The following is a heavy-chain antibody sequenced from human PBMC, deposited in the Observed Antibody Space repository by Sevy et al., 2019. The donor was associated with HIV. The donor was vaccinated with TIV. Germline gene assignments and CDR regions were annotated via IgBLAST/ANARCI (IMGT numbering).Heavy chain of an antibody. Sequence: SETLSLTCAVSGGSISSGGYSWSWIRQPPGKGLEWIGYIYHSGSTYYNPSLKSRVTISVDRSKNQFSLKLSSVTAADTAEYYCARGDYYDSSGLTPGFFDYWGQGTLVTVSS. J-gene: IGHJ4*02. CDR3: ARGDYYDSSGLTPGFFDY. D-gene: IGHD3-22*01. V-gene: IGHV4-30-2*01. CDR1: GGSISSGGYS. CDR2: IYHSGST.